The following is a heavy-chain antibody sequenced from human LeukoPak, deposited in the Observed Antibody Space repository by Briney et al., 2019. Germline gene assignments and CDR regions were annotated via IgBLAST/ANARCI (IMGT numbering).Heavy chain of an antibody. CDR1: GFTFSSYA. CDR2: ISYDGSNK. D-gene: IGHD3-22*01. J-gene: IGHJ6*04. CDR3: ARDYYDFSMDV. V-gene: IGHV3-30*01. Sequence: GGSLRLSCAASGFTFSSYAMHWVRQAPGKGLEWVAVISYDGSNKYYADSVKGRFTISRDNSKNTLYLQMNSLRAEDTAVYYCARDYYDFSMDVWGKGTTVNVSS.